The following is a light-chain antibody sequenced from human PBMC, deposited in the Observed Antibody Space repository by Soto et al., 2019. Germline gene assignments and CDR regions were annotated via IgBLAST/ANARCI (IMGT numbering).Light chain of an antibody. CDR2: DAS. V-gene: IGKV3-11*01. Sequence: EIVLTQSPVTLSLSPGERATLSCRASQSVSSYLAWYQQRPGQAPRLLIYDASNRATGIPARFSGSGSGTDFTLTIDNLEPEDFAVYYCQQYGSSPITFGQGTRLEIK. J-gene: IGKJ5*01. CDR3: QQYGSSPIT. CDR1: QSVSSY.